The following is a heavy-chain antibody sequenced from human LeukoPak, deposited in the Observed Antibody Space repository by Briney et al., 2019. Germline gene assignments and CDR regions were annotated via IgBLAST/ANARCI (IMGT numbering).Heavy chain of an antibody. V-gene: IGHV4-34*01. Sequence: SETLSLTCAVYGGSFGGYYWSWIRQPPGKGLEWIGEINHSGSTNYNPSLKSRVTISVDTSKNQFSLKLSSVTAADTAVYYCAREDYYDSSGFDYWGQGTLVTVSS. D-gene: IGHD3-22*01. CDR1: GGSFGGYY. CDR2: INHSGST. CDR3: AREDYYDSSGFDY. J-gene: IGHJ4*02.